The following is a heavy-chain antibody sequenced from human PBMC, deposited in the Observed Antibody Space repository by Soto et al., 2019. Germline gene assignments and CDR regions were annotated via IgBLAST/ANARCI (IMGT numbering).Heavy chain of an antibody. Sequence: GGSLRLSCAASGFTFSSYSMSWVRQAPGKGLEWVSGFRSSGDDGTTYYADSVKGRFTISRGNSKNTLFLQMDNLRAEDTAIYYCAKKVNSGPGSQYFDYWGQGTLVTVSS. J-gene: IGHJ4*02. CDR2: FRSSGDDGTT. CDR3: AKKVNSGPGSQYFDY. D-gene: IGHD3-10*01. V-gene: IGHV3-23*01. CDR1: GFTFSSYS.